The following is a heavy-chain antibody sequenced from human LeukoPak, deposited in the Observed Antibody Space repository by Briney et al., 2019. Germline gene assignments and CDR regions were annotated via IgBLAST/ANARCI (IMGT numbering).Heavy chain of an antibody. V-gene: IGHV4-39*01. J-gene: IGHJ3*02. CDR2: IYYSGST. D-gene: IGHD6-19*01. CDR1: GGSISSGSYY. Sequence: SQTLSLTCTVSGGSISSGSYYWGWIRQPPGKGLEWIGSIYYSGSTYYNPSLKSRVTISVDTSKNQFSLKLSSVTAADTAVYYCERHRAQWDAFDIWGQGTMVTVSS. CDR3: ERHRAQWDAFDI.